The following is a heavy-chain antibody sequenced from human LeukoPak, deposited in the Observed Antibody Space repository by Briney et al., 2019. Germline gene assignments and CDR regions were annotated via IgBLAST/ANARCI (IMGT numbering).Heavy chain of an antibody. D-gene: IGHD5-24*01. V-gene: IGHV4-39*01. Sequence: SETLSLTCTVSGGSISSSSYYWGWIRQPPGKGLEWIGSIYYSGSTYYNPSLKSRVTISVDTSKNQFSLKLSSVTAADTAVYYCARGPRWLQLRQGYFQHWGQGTLVTVSS. CDR1: GGSISSSSYY. CDR2: IYYSGST. J-gene: IGHJ1*01. CDR3: ARGPRWLQLRQGYFQH.